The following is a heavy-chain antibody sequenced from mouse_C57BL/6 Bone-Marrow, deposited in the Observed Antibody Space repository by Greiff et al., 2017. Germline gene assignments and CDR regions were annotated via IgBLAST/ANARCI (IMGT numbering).Heavy chain of an antibody. Sequence: VQLKQSGGDLVKPGGSLKLSCAASGFTFSSYGMSWVRQTPDKRLEWVATISSGGSYTYYPDSVKGRCTISRDNAKNTLYLHMSSLKSEDTAMCYCARHGNYVPYYAMDYWGQGTSVTVSS. D-gene: IGHD1-1*01. CDR3: ARHGNYVPYYAMDY. J-gene: IGHJ4*01. CDR2: ISSGGSYT. CDR1: GFTFSSYG. V-gene: IGHV5-6*01.